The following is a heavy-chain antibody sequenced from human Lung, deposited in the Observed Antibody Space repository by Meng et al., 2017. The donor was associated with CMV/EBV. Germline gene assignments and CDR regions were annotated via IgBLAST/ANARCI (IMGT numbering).Heavy chain of an antibody. V-gene: IGHV1-46*01. Sequence: ASVKVSCKASGYTFTNYDINWVRQATGQGLEWMGIINPSGGSTSYAQKFQGRVTMTRDTSTSTVYMELSSLRSEDTAVYYCARGSSGWTYYFDYWGQGTLVTVSS. CDR3: ARGSSGWTYYFDY. CDR2: INPSGGST. J-gene: IGHJ4*02. D-gene: IGHD6-19*01. CDR1: GYTFTNYD.